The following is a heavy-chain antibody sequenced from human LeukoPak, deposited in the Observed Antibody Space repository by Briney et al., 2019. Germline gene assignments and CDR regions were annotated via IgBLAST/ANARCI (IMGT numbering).Heavy chain of an antibody. D-gene: IGHD3-22*01. CDR1: GFTFSSYW. Sequence: GRSLRLSCAASGFTFSSYWMTWVRQAPGKGLEWVANIKQDGSKKNYVDSVKGRFTISRDNAKNSLYLQMNSLRAEDTAVYYCATPLDYYDSSGYHQGGDWGQGTLVTVSS. CDR2: IKQDGSKK. J-gene: IGHJ4*02. CDR3: ATPLDYYDSSGYHQGGD. V-gene: IGHV3-7*03.